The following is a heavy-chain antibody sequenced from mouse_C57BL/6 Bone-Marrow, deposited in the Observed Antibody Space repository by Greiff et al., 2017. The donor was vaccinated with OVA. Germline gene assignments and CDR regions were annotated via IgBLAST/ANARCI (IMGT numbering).Heavy chain of an antibody. CDR1: GFTFSSYA. V-gene: IGHV5-4*01. D-gene: IGHD1-1*01. Sequence: EVHLVESGGGLVKPGGSLKLSCAASGFTFSSYAMSWVRQTPEKRLEWVATISDGGSYTYYPDNVKGRFTISRDNAKNNLYLQMSHLKSEDTAMYYCARVHYYGSGDYYAMDYWGQGTSVTVSS. CDR3: ARVHYYGSGDYYAMDY. J-gene: IGHJ4*01. CDR2: ISDGGSYT.